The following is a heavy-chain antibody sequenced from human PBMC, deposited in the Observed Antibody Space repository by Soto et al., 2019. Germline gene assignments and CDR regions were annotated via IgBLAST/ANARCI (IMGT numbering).Heavy chain of an antibody. CDR2: ISYDGSNK. Sequence: QVQLVESGGGVVQPGRSLRLSCAASGFTFSSYAMHWVRQAPGKGLEWLAVISYDGSNKYYADSVKGRFTISRDNSKNTLYLQMNSLRAEDTAVYYCARGPKNIVVVPAAIWYFDYWGQGTLVTVSS. J-gene: IGHJ4*02. CDR3: ARGPKNIVVVPAAIWYFDY. D-gene: IGHD2-2*02. V-gene: IGHV3-30-3*01. CDR1: GFTFSSYA.